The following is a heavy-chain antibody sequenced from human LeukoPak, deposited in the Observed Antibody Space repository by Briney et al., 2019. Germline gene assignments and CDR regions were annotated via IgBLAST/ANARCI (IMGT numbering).Heavy chain of an antibody. J-gene: IGHJ4*02. V-gene: IGHV4-34*01. CDR1: GGSFSGYY. D-gene: IGHD1-26*01. CDR2: INHSGST. CDR3: ARWEGGSYYDFDY. Sequence: PSETLSLTCAVYGGSFSGYYWSWIRQPPGKGLEWIGEINHSGSTNYNPSLKSRVTISVATSKNQFSLKLRSVTAAATAVYYCARWEGGSYYDFDYWGQGTLVTVSS.